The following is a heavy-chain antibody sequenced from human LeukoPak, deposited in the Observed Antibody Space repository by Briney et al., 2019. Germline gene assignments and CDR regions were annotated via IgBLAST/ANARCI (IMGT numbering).Heavy chain of an antibody. CDR2: ISWNSGSI. CDR1: GIPFDDYA. D-gene: IGHD3-16*01. J-gene: IGHJ4*02. V-gene: IGHV3-9*01. CDR3: AKEDRRGRHFDY. Sequence: GGSLRLSCATPGIPFDDYATPRVRQAPGKGLYWVSGISWNSGSIGYADSVKGRFTISRDNAKNSLYLQMNSLRAEDTALYYCAKEDRRGRHFDYWGQGTLVTVSS.